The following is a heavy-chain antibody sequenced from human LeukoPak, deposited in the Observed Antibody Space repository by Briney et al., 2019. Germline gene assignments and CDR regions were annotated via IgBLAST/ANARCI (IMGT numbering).Heavy chain of an antibody. J-gene: IGHJ6*02. Sequence: PGGSLRLSCAASGFTFDTYGLHSVRQAPGKGLEWVAAISYEGGNRYYANSVKGRFAISRDNLQSTLSLQMDSLGDDDTAVYYCARVLGNGYSGFDLFNYGMDVWGQGTTVTVSS. D-gene: IGHD5-12*01. CDR1: GFTFDTYG. V-gene: IGHV3-30*09. CDR3: ARVLGNGYSGFDLFNYGMDV. CDR2: ISYEGGNR.